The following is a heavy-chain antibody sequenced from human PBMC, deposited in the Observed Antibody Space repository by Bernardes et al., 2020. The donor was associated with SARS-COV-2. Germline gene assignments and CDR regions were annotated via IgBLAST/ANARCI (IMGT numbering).Heavy chain of an antibody. CDR3: ARVWGPYGVDGQLPFDS. V-gene: IGHV1-2*02. CDR1: GYRFRDNE. CDR2: INPLSGVT. D-gene: IGHD2-2*01. J-gene: IGHJ4*03. Sequence: ASVKVSCMTSGYRFRDNELHWVRQAPGQGPEWMGGINPLSGVTNYAQKFQGRVTMTTDTSIATAYMELTSLKSDDAAVYYCARVWGPYGVDGQLPFDSWGRGTLVTVSS.